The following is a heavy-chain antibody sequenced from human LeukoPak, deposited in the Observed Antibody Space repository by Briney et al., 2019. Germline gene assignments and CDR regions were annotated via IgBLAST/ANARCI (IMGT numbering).Heavy chain of an antibody. CDR3: ARDRGDYGGSFDY. J-gene: IGHJ4*02. D-gene: IGHD4-23*01. Sequence: GGSLRLSCAASGFTFSDYYVSWIRQAPGKGQEWVSYISSSGSTKYYADSVKGRFTISRDNAKNSLSLQMNSLRAEDTAVYYCARDRGDYGGSFDYWGQGTLVTVSS. CDR2: ISSSGSTK. V-gene: IGHV3-11*01. CDR1: GFTFSDYY.